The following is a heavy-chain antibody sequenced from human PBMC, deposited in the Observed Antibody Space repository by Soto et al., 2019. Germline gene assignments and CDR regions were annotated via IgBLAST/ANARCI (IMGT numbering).Heavy chain of an antibody. Sequence: PSETLSLTCTVSGGSISSGDYYWSWIRQPPGKGLEWIGYIYYSGSTHYNPSLKSRVTISVDTSKNQFSLKLSSVTAADTAVYYCARDGRFGELFHYYGMDVWGQGTTVTVSS. CDR3: ARDGRFGELFHYYGMDV. D-gene: IGHD3-10*01. V-gene: IGHV4-30-4*01. CDR1: GGSISSGDYY. J-gene: IGHJ6*02. CDR2: IYYSGST.